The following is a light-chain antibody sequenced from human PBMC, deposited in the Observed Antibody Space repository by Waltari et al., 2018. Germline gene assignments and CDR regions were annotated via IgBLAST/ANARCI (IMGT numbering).Light chain of an antibody. V-gene: IGLV2-14*01. CDR2: DVS. Sequence: QSALTQPASVSGSPGQSVTSFCTGTSNDVGGYNSVLWYQGHPGQATRVIIYDVSGRPSGVSDRFSGSKSGNTASLTISGLQAEDEADYYCSSQSSNNVVLFGGGTKLTVL. J-gene: IGLJ2*01. CDR1: SNDVGGYNS. CDR3: SSQSSNNVVL.